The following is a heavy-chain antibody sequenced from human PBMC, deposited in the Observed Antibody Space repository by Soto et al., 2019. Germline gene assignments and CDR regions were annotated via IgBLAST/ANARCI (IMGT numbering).Heavy chain of an antibody. CDR1: GYSFTSYW. Sequence: PGESLKISCKGSGYSFTSYWIGWVRQMPGKGLEWMGIIYPGDSDTRYSPSFQGQVTISADKSISTAYLQWSSLKASDTAMYYCARLTNEAAPYYYYYMDVWGKGTTVTVS. V-gene: IGHV5-51*01. CDR2: IYPGDSDT. CDR3: ARLTNEAAPYYYYYMDV. D-gene: IGHD6-6*01. J-gene: IGHJ6*03.